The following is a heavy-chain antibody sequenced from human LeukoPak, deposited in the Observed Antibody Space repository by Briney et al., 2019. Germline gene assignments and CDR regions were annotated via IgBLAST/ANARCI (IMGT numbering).Heavy chain of an antibody. Sequence: SVKVSRKASGGTFSSYAISWVRQAPGQGLEWMGGIIPIFGTANYAQKFQGRVTITTDESTGTAYMELSSLRSEDTAVYYCARESAAGILSYFDYWGQGTLVTVSS. CDR3: ARESAAGILSYFDY. D-gene: IGHD6-13*01. CDR2: IIPIFGTA. V-gene: IGHV1-69*05. J-gene: IGHJ4*02. CDR1: GGTFSSYA.